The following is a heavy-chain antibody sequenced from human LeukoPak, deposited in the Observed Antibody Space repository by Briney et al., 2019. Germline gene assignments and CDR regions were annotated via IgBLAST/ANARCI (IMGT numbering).Heavy chain of an antibody. Sequence: SETLSLTCAVSGYSISGGYYWGWIRQPPGKGLEWIGSIYHSGSTYYNPSLKSRVTISVDTSKNQFSLKLSSVTAADTAVYYCARDVTMVRGVLDMDVWGKGTTVTVSS. V-gene: IGHV4-38-2*02. D-gene: IGHD3-10*01. CDR1: GYSISGGYY. J-gene: IGHJ6*03. CDR2: IYHSGST. CDR3: ARDVTMVRGVLDMDV.